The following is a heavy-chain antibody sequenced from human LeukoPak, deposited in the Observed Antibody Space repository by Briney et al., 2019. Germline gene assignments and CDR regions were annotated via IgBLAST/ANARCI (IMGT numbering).Heavy chain of an antibody. D-gene: IGHD3-3*01. CDR3: AKGNAITIFGVVITDY. CDR2: ISGSSGST. Sequence: GGSLRLSCAASGFTFSSYAMSWVRQAPGKGLEWVSAISGSSGSTYYANSVKGRFTISRDNSKNTLYLQMNSLRAEDTAVYYCAKGNAITIFGVVITDYWGQGTLVTVSS. V-gene: IGHV3-23*01. J-gene: IGHJ4*02. CDR1: GFTFSSYA.